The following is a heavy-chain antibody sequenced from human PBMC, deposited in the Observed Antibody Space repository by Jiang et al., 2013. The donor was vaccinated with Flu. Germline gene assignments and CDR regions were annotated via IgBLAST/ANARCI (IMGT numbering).Heavy chain of an antibody. Sequence: GSGLVKPSETLSLTCIVSNGYISYNYWSWIRQPPGKGLEWMGYIHYAGNANYSPSLKSRVTISVDTSKNQFSLKLNSVTAADTAVYYCARHSGPGRPYFDHWGQGILVSVSS. CDR3: ARHSGPGRPYFDH. D-gene: IGHD1-1*01. V-gene: IGHV4-59*08. J-gene: IGHJ4*02. CDR1: NGYISYNY. CDR2: IHYAGNA.